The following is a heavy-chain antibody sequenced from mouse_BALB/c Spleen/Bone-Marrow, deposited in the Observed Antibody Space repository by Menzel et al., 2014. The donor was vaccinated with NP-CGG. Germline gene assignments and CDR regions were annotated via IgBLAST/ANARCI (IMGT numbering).Heavy chain of an antibody. D-gene: IGHD1-1*01. V-gene: IGHV3-1*02. CDR2: IHNSGVT. CDR1: GYSITSGYS. Sequence: EVKLMDSGPDLVKPSQSLSLTCTVTGYSITSGYSWHWIRQFPGNKLEWMAYIHNSGVTNFNPSLKSRISISRDTSKNQFFLQLNSVTTEDTATYYCARLDGSKGFDYWGQGTTLTVSS. CDR3: ARLDGSKGFDY. J-gene: IGHJ2*01.